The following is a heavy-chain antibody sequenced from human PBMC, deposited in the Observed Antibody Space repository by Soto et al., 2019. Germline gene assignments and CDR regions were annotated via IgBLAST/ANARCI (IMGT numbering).Heavy chain of an antibody. CDR1: GYTFTSYG. CDR2: ISAYNGNT. D-gene: IGHD5-18*01. V-gene: IGHV1-18*01. J-gene: IGHJ4*02. CDR3: ARPREVDTAMVGLDY. Sequence: DSVNGSCKASGYTFTSYGISWVRQAPGQGLEWMGWISAYNGNTNYAQKLQGRVTMTTDTSTSTAYMELRSLRSDDTAVYYCARPREVDTAMVGLDYWGQGTLVTVSS.